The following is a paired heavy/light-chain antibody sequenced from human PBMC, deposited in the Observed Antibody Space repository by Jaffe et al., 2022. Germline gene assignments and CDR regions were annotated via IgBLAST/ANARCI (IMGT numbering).Light chain of an antibody. Sequence: QSALTQPASVSGSPGQSITISCTGTSSDVGGYNYVSWYQQHPGKAPKLMIYEVSNRPSGVSNRFSGSKSGNTASLTISGLQAEDEADYYCSSYTSSSTLGVFGGGTKLTVL. CDR2: EVS. CDR1: SSDVGGYNY. V-gene: IGLV2-14*01. CDR3: SSYTSSSTLGV. J-gene: IGLJ2*01.
Heavy chain of an antibody. CDR2: IYPGDSDT. Sequence: EVQLVQSGAEVKKPGESLKISCKGSGYSFTSYWIGWVRQMPGKGLEWMGIIYPGDSDTRYSPSFQGQVTISADKSISTAYLQWSSLKASDTAMYYCARHMRIHIVATMTAMDAFDIWGQGTMVTVSS. J-gene: IGHJ3*02. D-gene: IGHD5-12*01. V-gene: IGHV5-51*01. CDR3: ARHMRIHIVATMTAMDAFDI. CDR1: GYSFTSYW.